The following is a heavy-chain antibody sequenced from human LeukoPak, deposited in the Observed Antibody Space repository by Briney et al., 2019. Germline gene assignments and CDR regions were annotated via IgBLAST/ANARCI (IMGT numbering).Heavy chain of an antibody. CDR2: IDSSSGTI. D-gene: IGHD3-3*01. CDR3: ARGGDFWSGGIIPFDY. V-gene: IGHV3-48*01. Sequence: GGSLRLSCAASGFSFSPYSMNWLRQAPGKGLEWVSYIDSSSGTIYYADSVRGRFTISGDNAKNSLYLQMNSLRAEDTAVYYCARGGDFWSGGIIPFDYWGQGTLVTVSS. CDR1: GFSFSPYS. J-gene: IGHJ4*02.